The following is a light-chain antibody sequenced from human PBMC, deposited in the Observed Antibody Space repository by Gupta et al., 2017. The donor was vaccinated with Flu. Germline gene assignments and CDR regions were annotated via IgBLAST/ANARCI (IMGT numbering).Light chain of an antibody. V-gene: IGKV3-11*01. Sequence: EIVLTQSPATLSLSPGERATLSCRASQSVSSYLAWYQQKPGQAPRLLMYDASNRATDIPSRFSGSGSGTDFTLTISSLEPEDFAVYYCQQRSNWPRTFGRGTKVEI. CDR2: DAS. CDR3: QQRSNWPRT. CDR1: QSVSSY. J-gene: IGKJ4*02.